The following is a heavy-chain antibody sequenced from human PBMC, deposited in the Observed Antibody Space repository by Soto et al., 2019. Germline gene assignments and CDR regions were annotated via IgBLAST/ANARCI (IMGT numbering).Heavy chain of an antibody. J-gene: IGHJ6*04. V-gene: IGHV1-8*02. CDR1: GGSFSSYI. D-gene: IGHD1-26*01. Sequence: AASVKVSCEAWGGSFSSYIISWVRQATGQGLEWMGWMNPNSGNTGYAQKFQGRVTMTRNTSISTAYMELSSLRSEDTAVYYCARGQKVGPVGVWGKGTTVTVSS. CDR2: MNPNSGNT. CDR3: ARGQKVGPVGV.